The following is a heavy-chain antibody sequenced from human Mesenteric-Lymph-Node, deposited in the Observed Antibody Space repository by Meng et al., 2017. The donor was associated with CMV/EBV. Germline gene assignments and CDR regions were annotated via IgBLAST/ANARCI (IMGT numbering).Heavy chain of an antibody. V-gene: IGHV4-39*01. D-gene: IGHD3-3*01. CDR2: IYYSGST. CDR1: GFTVSSDY. Sequence: GSLRLSCAASGFTVSSDYMSWVRQAPGKGLEWIGSIYYSGSTYYNPSLKSRVTISVDTSKNQFSLKLSSVTAADTAVYYCARPLFGVVRLWDWYFDLWGRGTLVTVSS. J-gene: IGHJ2*01. CDR3: ARPLFGVVRLWDWYFDL.